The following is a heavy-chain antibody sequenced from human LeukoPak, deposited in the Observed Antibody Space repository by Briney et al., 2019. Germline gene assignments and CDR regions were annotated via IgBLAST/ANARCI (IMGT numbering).Heavy chain of an antibody. Sequence: SETLSLTCTVSGGSISGYYCSWIRQAPGKGLEWIAYMFYSGTTKYSPSLKSRVTISIDKSKNQFSLKLTSVAAADTAVYYCARHILTSGSVEWGQGTLVTVSS. V-gene: IGHV4-59*08. CDR2: MFYSGTT. J-gene: IGHJ4*02. CDR3: ARHILTSGSVE. D-gene: IGHD3-9*01. CDR1: GGSISGYY.